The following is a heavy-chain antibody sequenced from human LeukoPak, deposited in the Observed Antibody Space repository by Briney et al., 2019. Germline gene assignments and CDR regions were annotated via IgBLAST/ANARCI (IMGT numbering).Heavy chain of an antibody. Sequence: SETLSLTCTVSGGSISSYYWSWIRQPPGKGLEWIGYIYYSGSTNYNPSLKSRVTISVDTSKNQFSLKLSSVTAADTAVYYCAVLSSEQYYFDYWGQGTLVTVSS. CDR3: AVLSSEQYYFDY. J-gene: IGHJ4*02. CDR1: GGSISSYY. V-gene: IGHV4-59*08. D-gene: IGHD1-26*01. CDR2: IYYSGST.